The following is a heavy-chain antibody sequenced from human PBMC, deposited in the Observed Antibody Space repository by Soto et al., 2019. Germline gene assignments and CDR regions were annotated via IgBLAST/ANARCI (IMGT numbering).Heavy chain of an antibody. CDR3: AREGLTFGPGAVGGAFDI. V-gene: IGHV1-69*12. J-gene: IGHJ3*02. CDR1: GGTFDSNA. CDR2: IIPICGTI. Sequence: QVQLVQSGTEVRKPGSSVKVSCKASGGTFDSNAISWVRLAPGQGLEWMGGIIPICGTINNAQTFQDRVTITADESANIVYMELSSLRSEDTAIYYCAREGLTFGPGAVGGAFDIWGQGTLVTVSS. D-gene: IGHD2-2*01.